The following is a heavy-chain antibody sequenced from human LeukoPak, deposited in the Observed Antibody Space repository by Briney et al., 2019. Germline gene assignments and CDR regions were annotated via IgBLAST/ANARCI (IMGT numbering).Heavy chain of an antibody. CDR3: ARAHVDTAMGGVDY. Sequence: ASVKVSCKVSGYTFTTYGLSWVRQAPGQGLEWMGWISGYNGNTNYARKLRGRVTMTTDISTSTAYVELRSLRSDDTAVYYCARAHVDTAMGGVDYWGQGTLVTVSS. CDR2: ISGYNGNT. CDR1: GYTFTTYG. D-gene: IGHD5-18*01. V-gene: IGHV1-18*01. J-gene: IGHJ4*02.